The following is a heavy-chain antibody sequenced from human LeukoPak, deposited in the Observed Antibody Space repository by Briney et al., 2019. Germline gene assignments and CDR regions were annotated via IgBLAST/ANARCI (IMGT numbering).Heavy chain of an antibody. D-gene: IGHD3-10*01. V-gene: IGHV4-59*12. J-gene: IGHJ5*02. CDR3: ARAGGFTILRGAVNNWFDP. Sequence: SETLSLTCTVSGGSIGSYYWSWIRQPPGKGLECIGYIYYSGSTNYNPSLKSRVTMSVDTSKNQFSLKLSSVTAADTAVYYCARAGGFTILRGAVNNWFDPWGQGTLVTVSS. CDR1: GGSIGSYY. CDR2: IYYSGST.